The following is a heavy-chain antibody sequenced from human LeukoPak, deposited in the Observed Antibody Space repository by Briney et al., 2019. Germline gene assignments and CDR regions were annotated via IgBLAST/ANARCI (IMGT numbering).Heavy chain of an antibody. Sequence: GESLRISCTGSGYSFTSYWISWVRQMPGKGLEWMGRIDPSDSYTNYNPSFQGHVTISADQSISTAYLQRSSLKASDTATYYCARHPGYSYGPDYWGQGTPVTVSS. CDR3: ARHPGYSYGPDY. CDR1: GYSFTSYW. V-gene: IGHV5-10-1*01. J-gene: IGHJ4*02. D-gene: IGHD5-18*01. CDR2: IDPSDSYT.